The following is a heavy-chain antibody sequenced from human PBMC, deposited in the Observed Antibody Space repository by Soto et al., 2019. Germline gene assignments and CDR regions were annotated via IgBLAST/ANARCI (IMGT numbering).Heavy chain of an antibody. CDR2: IRTDANTYAT. Sequence: QLVESGGALVQPGESLKLSCAASGFSFSGSAIQWVGQAPGKGLEWVGRIRTDANTYATAYAASVTGRFTISRDDSRNTAYLQMNSLKTEDTAVYFCTRRQFYYFGLDVWGQGTTVIVSS. V-gene: IGHV3-73*02. CDR3: TRRQFYYFGLDV. CDR1: GFSFSGSA. D-gene: IGHD6-19*01. J-gene: IGHJ6*02.